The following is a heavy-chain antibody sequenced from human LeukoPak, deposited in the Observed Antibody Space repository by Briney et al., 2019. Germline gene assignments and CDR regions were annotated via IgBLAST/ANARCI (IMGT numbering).Heavy chain of an antibody. CDR3: ARESSGSYFFY. CDR2: IYGGSST. CDR1: GFTVSSNY. D-gene: IGHD1-26*01. Sequence: GGSLRPSCAASGFTVSSNYMSWVRQAPGKGLEWVSVIYGGSSTYYADSVKGRFTISRDNSKNTLYLQMNSLRAEDTAVYYCARESSGSYFFYWGQGTLVTVSS. J-gene: IGHJ4*02. V-gene: IGHV3-66*01.